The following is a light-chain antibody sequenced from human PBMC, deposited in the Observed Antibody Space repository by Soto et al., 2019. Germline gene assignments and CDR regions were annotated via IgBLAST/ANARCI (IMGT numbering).Light chain of an antibody. Sequence: QSVLTQPPSVSAAPGQKVTISCSGSSSNIGNNYVSWYQQLPGTAPKLLIYDNNKRPSGIPDRFSGSKSGTSATLGITGLQTGDEADYYCGTWDSSLSAPVFGGGTKLTVI. CDR2: DNN. V-gene: IGLV1-51*01. CDR1: SSNIGNNY. CDR3: GTWDSSLSAPV. J-gene: IGLJ2*01.